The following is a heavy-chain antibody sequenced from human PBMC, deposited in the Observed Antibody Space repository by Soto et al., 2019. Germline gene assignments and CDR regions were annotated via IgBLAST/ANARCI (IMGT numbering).Heavy chain of an antibody. J-gene: IGHJ6*03. V-gene: IGHV1-18*01. CDR2: ISAYNGNT. Sequence: ASVKVSCKASGYTFTSYGISWVRQAPGQGLEWMGWISAYNGNTNYAQKLQGRVTMTTDTSTSTAYMELRSLRFDDTAVYYCARTLAARPPYYYYYMDVWGKGTTVTVSS. CDR1: GYTFTSYG. CDR3: ARTLAARPPYYYYYMDV. D-gene: IGHD6-6*01.